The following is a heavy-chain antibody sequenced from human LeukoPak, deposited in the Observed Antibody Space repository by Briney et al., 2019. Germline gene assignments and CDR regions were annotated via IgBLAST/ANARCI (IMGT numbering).Heavy chain of an antibody. CDR3: ATSTGSGWYNHDTFDI. J-gene: IGHJ3*02. Sequence: PSETLSLTCTVSGGSISSYYWSWIRQPAGKGLEWIGRIYTSGSTNYNPSLKSRVTMSVDTSKNQFSLKLSSVTAADTAVYYCATSTGSGWYNHDTFDIWGQGTMVTVSS. CDR2: IYTSGST. CDR1: GGSISSYY. D-gene: IGHD6-19*01. V-gene: IGHV4-4*07.